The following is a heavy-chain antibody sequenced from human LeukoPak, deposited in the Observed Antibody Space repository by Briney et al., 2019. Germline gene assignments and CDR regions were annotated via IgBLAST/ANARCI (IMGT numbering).Heavy chain of an antibody. J-gene: IGHJ4*02. CDR3: ARHSSGYYYNY. V-gene: IGHV3-48*01. CDR2: ISSSSSTI. D-gene: IGHD3-22*01. Sequence: GGSLRLPCAASGFTFSSYSMNWVRQAPGKGLEWVSYISSSSSTIYYADSVKGRFTISRDNAKNSLYLQMNSLRAEDTAMYYCARHSSGYYYNYWGQGTLVTVSS. CDR1: GFTFSSYS.